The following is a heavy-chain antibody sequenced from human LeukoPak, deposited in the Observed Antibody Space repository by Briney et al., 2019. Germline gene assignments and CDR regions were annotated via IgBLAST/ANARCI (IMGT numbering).Heavy chain of an antibody. CDR2: IYYSGST. Sequence: SETLSLTCTVSGGSISSYYWGWIRQPPGKGLEWIGYIYYSGSTNYNPSLKSRVTISVDTSKNQFSLKLSSVTAADTAVYYCAGPYCSGGSCYPRYYYYGMDVWGQGTTVTVSS. D-gene: IGHD2-15*01. CDR1: GGSISSYY. J-gene: IGHJ6*02. V-gene: IGHV4-59*01. CDR3: AGPYCSGGSCYPRYYYYGMDV.